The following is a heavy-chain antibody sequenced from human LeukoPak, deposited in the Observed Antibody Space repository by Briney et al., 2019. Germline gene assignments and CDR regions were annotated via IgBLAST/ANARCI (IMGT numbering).Heavy chain of an antibody. CDR3: ARDRLSLGAFDI. V-gene: IGHV4-39*07. CDR1: GGSMNTISYY. CDR2: VYSRGSI. J-gene: IGHJ3*02. D-gene: IGHD3-16*01. Sequence: SETLSLTCTVSGGSMNTISYYWVWIRQAPEKGLEWIGSVYSRGSIYSNPSLRSRVTISLDTSKNQFSLNLSSVTVADTAVYYCARDRLSLGAFDIWGPGTTVIVSS.